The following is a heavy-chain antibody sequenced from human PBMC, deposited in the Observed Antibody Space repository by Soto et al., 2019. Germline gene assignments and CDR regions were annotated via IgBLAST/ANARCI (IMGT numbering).Heavy chain of an antibody. CDR2: IFWDDDK. V-gene: IGHV2-5*02. Sequence: ESGPTLVNPTQTLTLTCTFSGFSLSTSGVGVGWIRQPPGKALEWLGIIFWDDDKRYRPSLKRRLSITKDTSKNQLVLTMTNMDPVDTATYYCAHLAWKEMWPRAPVVNWGQGTPVTVSS. CDR1: GFSLSTSGVG. D-gene: IGHD1-1*01. J-gene: IGHJ4*02. CDR3: AHLAWKEMWPRAPVVN.